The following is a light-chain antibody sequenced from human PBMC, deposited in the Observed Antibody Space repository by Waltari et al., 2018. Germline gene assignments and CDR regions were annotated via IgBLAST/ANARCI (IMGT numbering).Light chain of an antibody. CDR3: ATRDDSLNGWV. Sequence: QSVRTQLPAVSGTAGQGVTIPCSGRWSTIGHNGVTWYTASPGMPPQLHLYREEQGSDRRASGVPGRFSGSRSGPSASLAISGRQSDDEADYYCATRDDSLNGWVFGGGTKLTVL. V-gene: IGLV1-44*01. J-gene: IGLJ3*02. CDR1: WSTIGHNG. CDR2: REE.